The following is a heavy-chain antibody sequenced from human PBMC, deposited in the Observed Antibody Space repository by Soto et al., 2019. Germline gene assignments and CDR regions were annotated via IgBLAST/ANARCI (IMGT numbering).Heavy chain of an antibody. CDR3: ARGNTTGSTKRPGLYYYYMDV. CDR2: INHSGST. D-gene: IGHD2-2*01. CDR1: GGSFSGYY. J-gene: IGHJ6*03. Sequence: SETLSLTCAVYGGSFSGYYWSWIRQPPGKGLEWIGEINHSGSTNYNPSLKSRVTISVDTSKNQFSRKLSSVTAADTAVYYCARGNTTGSTKRPGLYYYYMDVWGKGTTVTVSS. V-gene: IGHV4-34*01.